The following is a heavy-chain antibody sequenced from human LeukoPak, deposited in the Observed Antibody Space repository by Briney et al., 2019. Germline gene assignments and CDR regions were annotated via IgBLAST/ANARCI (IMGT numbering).Heavy chain of an antibody. V-gene: IGHV1-2*02. CDR1: GYTFTGYY. D-gene: IGHD1-1*01. CDR2: INPNSGGT. J-gene: IGHJ4*02. Sequence: GASVKVSCKASGYTFTGYYMHWVRQAPGQGLEWIAWINPNSGGTNYAQKFKGRVTMTRDTSISTAYLELSRLRSDDTAVYYCARWAWKYFDFWGQGTLVTVSS. CDR3: ARWAWKYFDF.